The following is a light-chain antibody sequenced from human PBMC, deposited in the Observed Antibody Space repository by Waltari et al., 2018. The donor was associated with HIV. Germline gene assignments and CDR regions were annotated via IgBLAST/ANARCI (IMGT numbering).Light chain of an antibody. CDR2: GNE. CDR3: AVWDNSLKGRV. J-gene: IGLJ1*01. CDR1: NSNIGTNT. V-gene: IGLV1-44*01. Sequence: QSVLTQPPSASGTPGQRVSVPCSGGNSNIGTNTVNWYQHLPGTAPKLLICGNEQRPPGVPARFSGSRSGTSASLAVRGLQSEDEADYYWAVWDNSLKGRVFGTGTKVTVL.